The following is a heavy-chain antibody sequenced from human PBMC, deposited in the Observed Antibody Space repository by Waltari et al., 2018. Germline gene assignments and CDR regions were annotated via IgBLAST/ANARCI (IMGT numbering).Heavy chain of an antibody. V-gene: IGHV1-69*05. CDR1: GGTFSSYA. CDR2: IIPIFGTA. CDR3: ARGSPYYDSSGYYAFDI. D-gene: IGHD3-22*01. Sequence: QVQLVQSGAEVKKPGSSVKVSCKASGGTFSSYAISWGRPAPGQGLEWMGGIIPIFGTANYAQKFQGRVTITTDESTSTAYMELSSLRSEDTAVYYCARGSPYYDSSGYYAFDIWGQGTMVTVSS. J-gene: IGHJ3*02.